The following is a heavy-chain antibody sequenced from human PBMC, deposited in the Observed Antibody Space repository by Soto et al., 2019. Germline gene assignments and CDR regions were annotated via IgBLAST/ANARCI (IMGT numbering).Heavy chain of an antibody. V-gene: IGHV2-5*02. J-gene: IGHJ5*02. CDR1: GFSLSTDEVG. CDR3: AHLTQILRCGEWTSHWFDP. Sequence: QITLKESGPTLVKPTQTLTLTCTFSGFSLSTDEVGVGWIRQPPGKALEWLALIYWDDDKRYSPSLKTRLTITTDINKTPLVHTMTNVHPVHTPTYDCAHLTQILRCGEWTSHWFDPLGQGTLVTVSS. D-gene: IGHD3-10*01. CDR2: IYWDDDK.